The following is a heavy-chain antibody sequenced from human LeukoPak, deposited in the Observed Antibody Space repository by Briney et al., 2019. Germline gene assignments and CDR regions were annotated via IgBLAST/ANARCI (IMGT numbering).Heavy chain of an antibody. CDR1: GGPISSSNYY. J-gene: IGHJ6*03. V-gene: IGHV4-39*01. CDR3: ARVGATNYYLYYYMDV. D-gene: IGHD1-26*01. Sequence: SETLSLTCAVSGGPISSSNYYWGWIRQPPGKGLEWIGSMYYSGSTYYNPSLKSRVTMSVDTSKNQFSLKLSSVTAADTAVYYCARVGATNYYLYYYMDVWCKGTTVTVSS. CDR2: MYYSGST.